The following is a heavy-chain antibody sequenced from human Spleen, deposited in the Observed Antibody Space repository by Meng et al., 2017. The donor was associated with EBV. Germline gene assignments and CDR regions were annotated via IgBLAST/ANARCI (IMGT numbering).Heavy chain of an antibody. CDR1: GYTFTSYA. Sequence: QVQLVQVGAEVKKPGPSVKVSCAASGYTFTSYAMHWVRQAPGQRLEWMGWINVGNGDTKYSQKFHGRVTITRDTSATTAYMELSSLTSEDTAAYYCARDSSGDSRRFDPWGQGTLVTVSS. D-gene: IGHD6-19*01. CDR2: INVGNGDT. J-gene: IGHJ5*02. V-gene: IGHV1-3*01. CDR3: ARDSSGDSRRFDP.